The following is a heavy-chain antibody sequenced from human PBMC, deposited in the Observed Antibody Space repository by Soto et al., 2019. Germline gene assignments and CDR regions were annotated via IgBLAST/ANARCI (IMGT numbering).Heavy chain of an antibody. J-gene: IGHJ6*02. CDR2: INHSGST. V-gene: IGHV4-34*01. Sequence: SETLSLTCAVYGGSFSGYYWSWIRQPPGKGLEWIGEINHSGSTNYNPSLKSRVTISVDTSKNQFSLKLSSVTAADTAVYYCARGDIVVVPAAYYYYYYGMDVWGQGTTVTVSS. CDR1: GGSFSGYY. D-gene: IGHD2-2*01. CDR3: ARGDIVVVPAAYYYYYYGMDV.